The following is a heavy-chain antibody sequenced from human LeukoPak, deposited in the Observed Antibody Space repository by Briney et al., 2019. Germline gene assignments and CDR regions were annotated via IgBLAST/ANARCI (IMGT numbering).Heavy chain of an antibody. CDR1: GFTFSSYG. V-gene: IGHV3-23*01. J-gene: IGHJ4*02. CDR2: ISGSGDNT. CDR3: AKASVWTMVRVVSYFDE. Sequence: PGGSLRLSCAASGFTFSSYGMTWVRQAPGKGLEWVSGISGSGDNTWYGDSVKGRVTISRDNSKKTVDLQMHSLGAEDTAVYYCAKASVWTMVRVVSYFDEWGQGIQVTVSS. D-gene: IGHD3-10*01.